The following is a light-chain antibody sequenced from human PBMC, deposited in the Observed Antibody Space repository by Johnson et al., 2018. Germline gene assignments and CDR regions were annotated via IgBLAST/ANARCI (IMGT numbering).Light chain of an antibody. V-gene: IGLV1-51*02. CDR3: GTWDSSLSAGNV. J-gene: IGLJ1*01. CDR1: SSNIGNNY. CDR2: ENN. Sequence: QSVLTQPPSVSAAPGQKVTISCSGSSSNIGNNYVSWYQQLPGTAPKLLIYENNKRPSGIPDRFSGSKSGTSANLAITGLPTGDEADYYCGTWDSSLSAGNVFGTGTKVTVL.